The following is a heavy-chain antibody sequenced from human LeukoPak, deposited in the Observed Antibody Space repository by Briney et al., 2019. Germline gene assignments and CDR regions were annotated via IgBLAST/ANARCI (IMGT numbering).Heavy chain of an antibody. Sequence: PSETLSLTCTVSGDSIRTYYWSWIRQPPGKGLEWIGYIYYNGNTNYSPSLKSRVTMSVDTSKNQFSLRLSSVTAADTAVYYCVKASGYYDSSGYRYDAFDIWGQGTMVTVSS. CDR1: GDSIRTYY. V-gene: IGHV4-59*01. CDR2: IYYNGNT. CDR3: VKASGYYDSSGYRYDAFDI. D-gene: IGHD3-22*01. J-gene: IGHJ3*02.